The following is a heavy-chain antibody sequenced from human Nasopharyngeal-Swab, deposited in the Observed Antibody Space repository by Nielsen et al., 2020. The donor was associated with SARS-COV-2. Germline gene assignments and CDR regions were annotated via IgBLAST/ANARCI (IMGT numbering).Heavy chain of an antibody. CDR2: ISRSGSSI. V-gene: IGHV3-11*04. D-gene: IGHD2-8*01. Sequence: GESLKISCTASGFTFSDYFMSWIRQAPGKGLEWVTYISRSGSSIYYADSVRGRFNISRDNAKNSLYLQMNSLRAEDTAVYYCARDGQSRTNWFDPWGQGTVVTVSS. CDR3: ARDGQSRTNWFDP. CDR1: GFTFSDYF. J-gene: IGHJ5*02.